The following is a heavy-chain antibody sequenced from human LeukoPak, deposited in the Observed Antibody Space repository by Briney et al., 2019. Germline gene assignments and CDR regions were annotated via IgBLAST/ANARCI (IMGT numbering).Heavy chain of an antibody. CDR1: GGSISSYY. V-gene: IGHV4-4*07. D-gene: IGHD6-13*01. CDR2: IYTSGST. J-gene: IGHJ5*02. Sequence: SDTLSLTCTVSGGSISSYYWSWIRQPAGKGLEWIGRIYTSGSTNYNPSLKSRVTMSVDTSKNQFSLKLSSVTAADTAVYYCARDRSGWQLVPFEPWGQGTLFTVSS. CDR3: ARDRSGWQLVPFEP.